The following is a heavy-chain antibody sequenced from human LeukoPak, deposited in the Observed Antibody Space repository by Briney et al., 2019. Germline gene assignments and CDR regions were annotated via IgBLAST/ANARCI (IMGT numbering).Heavy chain of an antibody. CDR1: GFTLSSYW. V-gene: IGHV3-7*05. CDR3: ARGADYLTH. D-gene: IGHD3-16*01. J-gene: IGHJ4*02. Sequence: GGSLRLSCAASGFTLSSYWMSWVRQAPGKGLEWVANIKQDGSEKYYVDSVKGRFTISRDNAKNSLYLQMNSLRAEDTAVYYCARGADYLTHWGQGTLATVSS. CDR2: IKQDGSEK.